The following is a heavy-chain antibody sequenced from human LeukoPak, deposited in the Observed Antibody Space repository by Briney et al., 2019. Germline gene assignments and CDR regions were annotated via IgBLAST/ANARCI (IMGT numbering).Heavy chain of an antibody. J-gene: IGHJ4*02. CDR2: INLNSGGT. Sequence: ASVKVSCKASGYTFTGYYMHWVRQAPGQGLEWMGWINLNSGGTNYAQKFQGRVTMTRDTSISTAYMELSRLRSDDTAVYYCAREMAAAGTYDYWGQGTLVTVSS. D-gene: IGHD6-13*01. CDR3: AREMAAAGTYDY. V-gene: IGHV1-2*02. CDR1: GYTFTGYY.